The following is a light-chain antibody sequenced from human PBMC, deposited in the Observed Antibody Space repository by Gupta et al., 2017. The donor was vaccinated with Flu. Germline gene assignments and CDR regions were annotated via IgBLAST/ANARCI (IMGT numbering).Light chain of an antibody. Sequence: DIQMTQSPSSLSASVGDRVTITCRASENIGKYLNWYQQKPGKAPNLLIYGASTLHTGVPSRFSGSGSGTDFTLAISSLQPEDFATYYCQQSYSLPHSFGQGTKLEIK. CDR1: ENIGKY. V-gene: IGKV1-39*01. J-gene: IGKJ2*03. CDR2: GAS. CDR3: QQSYSLPHS.